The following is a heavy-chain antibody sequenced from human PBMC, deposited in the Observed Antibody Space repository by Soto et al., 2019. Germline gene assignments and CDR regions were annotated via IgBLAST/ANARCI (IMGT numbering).Heavy chain of an antibody. Sequence: AVTVSCQASGLTFRDSAVQCVRQRRGRRLAWIGWIVVCSGNTNYAQDFHGRVTIKRDMHTETVYMELSSLSSEDSAVLFCAADVLTYGNGGYFFDGFDTWGQGTKVTVSS. D-gene: IGHD2-15*01. J-gene: IGHJ3*02. CDR3: AADVLTYGNGGYFFDGFDT. V-gene: IGHV1-58*01. CDR2: IVVCSGNT. CDR1: GLTFRDSA.